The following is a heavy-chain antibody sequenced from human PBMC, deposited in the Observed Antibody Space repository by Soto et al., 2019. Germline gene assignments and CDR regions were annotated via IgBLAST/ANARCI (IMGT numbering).Heavy chain of an antibody. CDR2: ISGSGGST. J-gene: IGHJ4*02. Sequence: TGGSLRLSCAASGFTFSSYAMSWFRQAPGKGLEWVSAISGSGGSTYYADSVKGRFTISRDNSKNTLYLQMNSLRAEDTAVYYCAKGSGYYYRGLPRDYWGQGTLVTVSS. CDR1: GFTFSSYA. V-gene: IGHV3-23*01. D-gene: IGHD3-22*01. CDR3: AKGSGYYYRGLPRDY.